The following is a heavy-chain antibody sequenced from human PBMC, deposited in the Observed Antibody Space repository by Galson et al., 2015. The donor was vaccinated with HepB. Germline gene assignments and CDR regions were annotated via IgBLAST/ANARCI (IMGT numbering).Heavy chain of an antibody. J-gene: IGHJ4*02. V-gene: IGHV4-39*01. CDR2: IYYSGST. D-gene: IGHD6-13*01. CDR3: ARLFSDSYLYSSSWYEYYLDY. Sequence: ETLSLTCTVSGGSISSRSYYWGWIRQPPGTGLEWIGSIYYSGSTYYNPSLKSRVTISVDTSKNQFSLKLSSVTAADTAVYYCARLFSDSYLYSSSWYEYYLDYWGQGTLVTVSS. CDR1: GGSISSRSYY.